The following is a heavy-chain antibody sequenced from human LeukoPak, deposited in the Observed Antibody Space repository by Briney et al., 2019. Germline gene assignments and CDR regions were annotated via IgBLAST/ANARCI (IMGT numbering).Heavy chain of an antibody. CDR1: GFAFSNR. Sequence: GGSLRLSCEASGFAFSNRMNWVRQAPGKGLEWVSYIHLSGTPTHYADPVKGRFSISRDNVKNSLYLQMDNLRAEDTAVYYCARASRAYGISWPPDYWGQGTLVTVSS. CDR3: ARASRAYGISWPPDY. CDR2: IHLSGTPT. J-gene: IGHJ4*02. V-gene: IGHV3-48*04. D-gene: IGHD6-13*01.